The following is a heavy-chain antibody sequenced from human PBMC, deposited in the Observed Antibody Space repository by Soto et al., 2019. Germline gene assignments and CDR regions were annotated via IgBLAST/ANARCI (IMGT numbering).Heavy chain of an antibody. J-gene: IGHJ5*02. CDR3: ARRTDSSGYNNWFDP. CDR2: INHSGST. D-gene: IGHD3-22*01. CDR1: GGSLRGYY. V-gene: IGHV4-34*01. Sequence: PSETLSRTCAVNGGSLRGYYWNWIRQSPGKGLEWIGEINHSGSTYYNPSLKSRVTISVDTSKNQFSLKLSSVTAADTAVYYCARRTDSSGYNNWFDPWGQGTLVTVSS.